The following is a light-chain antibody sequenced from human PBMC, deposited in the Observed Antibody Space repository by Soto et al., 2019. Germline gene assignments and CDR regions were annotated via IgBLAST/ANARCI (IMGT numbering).Light chain of an antibody. J-gene: IGKJ4*01. CDR1: QSISTW. V-gene: IGKV1-5*03. CDR3: QQYNTYPLT. CDR2: KAS. Sequence: DIQMTQSPSTLSASVGDIVPITCRASQSISTWLAWYQQKPGKAPKLLIYKASSLEGGVPSRFGGSGSGTLFNITISSLHPDDFASYYCQQYNTYPLTFGGGTTVDIK.